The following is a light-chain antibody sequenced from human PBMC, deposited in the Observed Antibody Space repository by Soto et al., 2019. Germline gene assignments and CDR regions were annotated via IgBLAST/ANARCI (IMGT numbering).Light chain of an antibody. J-gene: IGLJ2*01. CDR1: SGHSSYA. CDR3: QTWGTGIHVV. Sequence: QSVLTQSPSASASLGASVKLTCTLSSGHSSYAIAWHQQQPEKGPRYLMKVDSDGSHTRGDEIPDRFSGSSSGAERYLTISSLQSEDEADYYCQTWGTGIHVVFGGGTKLTVL. V-gene: IGLV4-69*01. CDR2: VDSDGSH.